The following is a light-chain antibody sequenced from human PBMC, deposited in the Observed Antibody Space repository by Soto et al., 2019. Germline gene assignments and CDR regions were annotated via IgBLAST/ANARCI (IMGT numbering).Light chain of an antibody. CDR1: QGISNY. CDR3: QRYNSVPRT. CDR2: AAS. Sequence: DIQMTQSPSSLSASVGDRVSITCRASQGISNYLAWYQQKPGRVPKLLIYAASTLQSGVPSRFSGSGSGTDFTLTISSLQPEDVASYYCQRYNSVPRTFGPGTKVDIK. V-gene: IGKV1-27*01. J-gene: IGKJ3*01.